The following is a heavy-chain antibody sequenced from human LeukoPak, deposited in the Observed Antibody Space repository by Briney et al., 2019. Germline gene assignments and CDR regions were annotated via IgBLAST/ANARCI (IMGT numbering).Heavy chain of an antibody. CDR1: GGSISSYY. J-gene: IGHJ2*01. D-gene: IGHD1-26*01. Sequence: PSETLSLTCTVSGGSISSYYWSWIRQPPGKGLEWIGYIYYSGSTNYNPSLKSRVTISADTSKNQFSLKLSSVTAADTAVYYCARGPVGATPGWYFDLWGRGTLVTVSS. CDR3: ARGPVGATPGWYFDL. V-gene: IGHV4-59*01. CDR2: IYYSGST.